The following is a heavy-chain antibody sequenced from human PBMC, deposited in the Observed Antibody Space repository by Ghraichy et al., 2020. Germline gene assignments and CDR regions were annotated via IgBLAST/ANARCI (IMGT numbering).Heavy chain of an antibody. V-gene: IGHV5-51*01. CDR1: GYSFTSYW. J-gene: IGHJ5*02. D-gene: IGHD6-6*01. CDR2: IYPGDSDT. Sequence: GESLNISCKASGYSFTSYWIGWVRQMPGKGLEWMGIIYPGDSDTRYSPSFQGQVTISADKSISTAYLQWSSLKTSDTAMYYCARQSITSRVEPLGVGPWGQGTLVTVSS. CDR3: ARQSITSRVEPLGVGP.